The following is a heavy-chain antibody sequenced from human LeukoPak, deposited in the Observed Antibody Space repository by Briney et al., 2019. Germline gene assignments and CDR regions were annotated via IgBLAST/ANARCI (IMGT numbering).Heavy chain of an antibody. D-gene: IGHD3-22*01. CDR3: YSMIVVEIRVINDY. CDR1: GFTVSSNY. J-gene: IGHJ4*02. Sequence: GGSLRLSCAVSGFTVSSNYIGWVRQAPGKGLEWFSVIYSGGSTYYADSVKGRFTISRDNSKNTLYLQMNSLRAKDTAVYYCYSMIVVEIRVINDYWGQGTLVTVSS. CDR2: IYSGGST. V-gene: IGHV3-66*01.